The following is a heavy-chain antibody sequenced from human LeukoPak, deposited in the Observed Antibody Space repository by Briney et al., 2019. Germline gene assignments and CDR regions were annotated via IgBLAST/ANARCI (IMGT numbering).Heavy chain of an antibody. CDR1: GFTFSNYG. CDR3: AKDVQWYFDY. D-gene: IGHD6-19*01. J-gene: IGHJ4*02. CDR2: IRYDGGDK. V-gene: IGHV3-30*02. Sequence: GGSLRLSCAASGFTFSNYGMHWVRQAPGKGLEWVTFIRYDGGDKFYADSVKGRFTISRDDSKNTLYLQMNSLGADDTAVYYCAKDVQWYFDYWGQGTLVTVSS.